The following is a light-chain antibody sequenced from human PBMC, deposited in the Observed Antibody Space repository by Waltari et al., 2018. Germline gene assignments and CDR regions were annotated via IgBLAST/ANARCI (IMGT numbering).Light chain of an antibody. Sequence: DIQMTQSPSSVSASIGDRVTITFRASQDVGTWFAWYQQKPGKAPQLLIYAASLLQSGVPSRFSGSGSGTGFTLTINSLQPEDLATYFCQQAKSFPLTFGGGTKIEI. CDR1: QDVGTW. J-gene: IGKJ4*01. V-gene: IGKV1-12*01. CDR2: AAS. CDR3: QQAKSFPLT.